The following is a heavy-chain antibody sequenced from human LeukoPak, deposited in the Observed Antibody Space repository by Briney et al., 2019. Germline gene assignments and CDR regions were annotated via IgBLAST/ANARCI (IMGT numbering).Heavy chain of an antibody. CDR2: VGRDGSEK. V-gene: IGHV3-7*01. CDR3: AKVGTWELQRVFEN. D-gene: IGHD1-26*01. Sequence: PGGSLRLSCAASGFTFSDCWMTWVRQVPGKGLEWVANVGRDGSEKNYVDSVEGRFTISRDNAKKSLDLEMNSLRVEDTALYYCAKVGTWELQRVFENWGQGTLVTVSS. J-gene: IGHJ4*02. CDR1: GFTFSDCW.